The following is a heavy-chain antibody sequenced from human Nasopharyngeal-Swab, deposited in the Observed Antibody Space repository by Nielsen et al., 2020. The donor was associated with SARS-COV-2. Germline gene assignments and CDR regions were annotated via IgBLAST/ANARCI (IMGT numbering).Heavy chain of an antibody. D-gene: IGHD1-1*01. V-gene: IGHV3-74*01. J-gene: IGHJ4*02. Sequence: GGSLRLSCAASGFSFSIYWMHWVRQPPGKGLVWVSGISSDESTTTYADSVKGRFTISRDNTKNTLYLQINSLRAEDTAVYYCARDSPWQELDYWGQGTLVTVSS. CDR3: ARDSPWQELDY. CDR1: GFSFSIYW. CDR2: ISSDESTT.